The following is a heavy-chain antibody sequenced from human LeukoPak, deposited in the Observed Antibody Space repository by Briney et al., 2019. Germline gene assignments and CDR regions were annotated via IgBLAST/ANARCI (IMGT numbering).Heavy chain of an antibody. CDR2: ISGSGGST. D-gene: IGHD6-13*01. CDR1: GFTFSSYA. J-gene: IGHJ3*02. CDR3: AKDPLAAAADHDAFDI. V-gene: IGHV3-23*01. Sequence: GGSLRLSCAASGFTFSSYAMSWVRQAPGKGLEWVSAISGSGGSTYYADSVKGRFTISRDNSKNTLYLQMNSLRAEDTAVYYCAKDPLAAAADHDAFDIWGQGTMVTVSS.